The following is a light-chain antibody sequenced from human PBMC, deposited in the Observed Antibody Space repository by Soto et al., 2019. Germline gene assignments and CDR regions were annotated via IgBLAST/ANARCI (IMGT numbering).Light chain of an antibody. J-gene: IGKJ4*01. CDR3: QQRSIWLT. V-gene: IGKV3-11*01. CDR2: DAF. Sequence: EILLTQSPATLSLSPGERATLSCRASQIVGSSLAWYQQKPGLAPRLLIYDAFNRASGIPARFSGSGSGTDFTLTISSLEPEDFAVYYCQQRSIWLTVGGGTKVDIK. CDR1: QIVGSS.